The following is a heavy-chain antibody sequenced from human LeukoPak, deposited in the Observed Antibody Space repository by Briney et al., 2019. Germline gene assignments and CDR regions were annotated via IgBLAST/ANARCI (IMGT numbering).Heavy chain of an antibody. J-gene: IGHJ6*03. CDR2: IYSDSGGST. Sequence: GGSLRLSCAASGFTVSSNYMSWVRQAPGKGLEWVSVIYSDSGGSTYYTDSVKGRFTISRDNSKNTLYLQMNSLRAGDTAIYYCARGLYYYYYMDVWGKGTTVTVSS. V-gene: IGHV3-66*02. CDR3: ARGLYYYYYMDV. CDR1: GFTVSSNY.